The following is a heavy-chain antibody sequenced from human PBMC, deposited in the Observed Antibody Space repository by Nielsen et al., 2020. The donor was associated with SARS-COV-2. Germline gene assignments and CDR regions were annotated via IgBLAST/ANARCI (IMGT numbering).Heavy chain of an antibody. V-gene: IGHV4-34*01. CDR1: GGSFSGYY. CDR2: INHSGST. D-gene: IGHD6-19*01. CDR3: ARGPRYSSGWYYCAFDI. J-gene: IGHJ3*02. Sequence: SETLSLTCAVYGGSFSGYYWSWIRQPPGKGLEWIGEINHSGSTNYNPSLKSRVTISVDTSKNQFSLKLSSVTAADTAVYYCARGPRYSSGWYYCAFDIWGQGTMVTVSS.